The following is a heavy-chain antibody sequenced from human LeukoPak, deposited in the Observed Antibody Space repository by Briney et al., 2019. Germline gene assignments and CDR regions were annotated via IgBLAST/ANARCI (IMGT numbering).Heavy chain of an antibody. D-gene: IGHD6-13*01. Sequence: SGGTKYAQKFQVRVTMTRDTSISTAYMELSSLTSDDTAVYYCARDENIAAAAPIYYYYMDVWGKGTTVTVSS. CDR2: SGGT. CDR3: ARDENIAAAAPIYYYYMDV. J-gene: IGHJ6*03. V-gene: IGHV1-2*02.